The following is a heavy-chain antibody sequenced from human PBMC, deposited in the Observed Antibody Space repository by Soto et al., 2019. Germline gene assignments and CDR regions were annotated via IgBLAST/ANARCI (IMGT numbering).Heavy chain of an antibody. Sequence: QVQLVQSGAEVKKPGASVKVSCKTSGYTFTSYGISWVRQAPGQGLEWMGWISAYNGHTNYAQKIQGRVTMTTDTFTSTAYMELRSLISDDTAVYYCARVSGYSYVLDYWGQGSLVTVCS. CDR3: ARVSGYSYVLDY. CDR2: ISAYNGHT. CDR1: GYTFTSYG. D-gene: IGHD5-18*01. V-gene: IGHV1-18*01. J-gene: IGHJ4*02.